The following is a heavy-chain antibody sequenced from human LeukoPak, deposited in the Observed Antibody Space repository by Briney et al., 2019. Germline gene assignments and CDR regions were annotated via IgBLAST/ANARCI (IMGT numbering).Heavy chain of an antibody. D-gene: IGHD6-6*01. CDR2: IYYSGST. J-gene: IGHJ4*02. CDR3: AGHGRGAARYDY. CDR1: GGSISSSSYY. Sequence: PSETLSLTXTVSGGSISSSSYYWGWIRQPPGKGLEWIGSIYYSGSTYYNPSLKSRVTISVDTSKNQFSLKLSSVTAADTAVYYCAGHGRGAARYDYWGQGTLVTVSS. V-gene: IGHV4-39*01.